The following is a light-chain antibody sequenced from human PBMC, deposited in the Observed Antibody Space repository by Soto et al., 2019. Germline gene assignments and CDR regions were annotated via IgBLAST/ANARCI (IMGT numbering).Light chain of an antibody. CDR3: QQYTNTNNPWM. J-gene: IGKJ1*01. V-gene: IGKV1-5*01. CDR1: QTISTW. Sequence: DIQVTDSPPTLSASVGDRVTITCRASQTISTWMAWYQQKPGKAPKLLVYDASTLQSGVASGFSGSGSGAEFTIIISGLQTDDSATYYCQQYTNTNNPWMFGQGTKVDIK. CDR2: DAS.